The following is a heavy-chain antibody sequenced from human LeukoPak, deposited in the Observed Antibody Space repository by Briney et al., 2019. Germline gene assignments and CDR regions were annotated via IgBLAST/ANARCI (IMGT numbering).Heavy chain of an antibody. D-gene: IGHD6-25*01. Sequence: GGSLRLSCAASGFTFSIYEMNWVRQAPGKGLEWVSYIRSSANTIYYADYVKGRFTISRDNAKNSLYLQMNSLRAEDTAVYYCARDGGILSSSAWNDYWGQGTLVTVSS. CDR3: ARDGGILSSSAWNDY. CDR1: GFTFSIYE. V-gene: IGHV3-48*03. CDR2: IRSSANTI. J-gene: IGHJ4*02.